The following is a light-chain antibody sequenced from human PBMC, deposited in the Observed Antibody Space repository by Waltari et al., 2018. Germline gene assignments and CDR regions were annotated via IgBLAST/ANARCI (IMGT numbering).Light chain of an antibody. CDR2: DVY. J-gene: IGLJ2*01. Sequence: QSALPQPRSVSGSPGQSVTISCTGTNSAVGGYDFLPWYQQYPVKAPKLIIYDVYKRPPGVPDRFSGSKSGNTASLSISGLLNEDEADFYCCSYAGADSSVLFGGGTTLTVL. CDR3: CSYAGADSSVL. V-gene: IGLV2-11*01. CDR1: NSAVGGYDF.